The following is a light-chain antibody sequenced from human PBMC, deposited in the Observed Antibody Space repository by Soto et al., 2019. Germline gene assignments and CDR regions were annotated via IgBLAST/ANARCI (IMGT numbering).Light chain of an antibody. CDR2: EVT. V-gene: IGLV2-14*01. J-gene: IGLJ1*01. CDR1: SSDVGGYDY. CDR3: TSYTPTSSDV. Sequence: QSALTQPASVSGSPGQSITISCTGTSSDVGGYDYVSWYQQHPGKAPKFMIYEVTNRPSGVSHRFSGSKSGNTASLTISGLQADDEADYYCTSYTPTSSDVFGTGTKV.